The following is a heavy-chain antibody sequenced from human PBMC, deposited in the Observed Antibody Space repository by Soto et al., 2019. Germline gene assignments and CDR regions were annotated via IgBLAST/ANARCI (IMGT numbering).Heavy chain of an antibody. CDR3: AREETGTYTVVYYYYCGMDG. J-gene: IGHJ6*02. Sequence: SQTLSLTCAISGDSVSSNSAAWNWIRQSPSRGLEWLGRTYYRSKWYNDYAVSVKSRITISPDTFKNQFSLQLNSVTPEDTAVYYCAREETGTYTVVYYYYCGMDGWGQGTTVTVSS. D-gene: IGHD1-7*01. CDR2: TYYRSKWYN. CDR1: GDSVSSNSAA. V-gene: IGHV6-1*01.